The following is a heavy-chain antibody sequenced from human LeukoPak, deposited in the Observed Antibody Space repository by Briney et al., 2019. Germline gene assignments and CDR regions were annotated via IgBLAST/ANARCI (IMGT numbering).Heavy chain of an antibody. D-gene: IGHD6-13*01. CDR3: ARGGGIAAAVASSYFDY. V-gene: IGHV3-30*04. Sequence: GRSLRLSCAASGFTFSSYAMHWVRQAPGKGLEWVAVISYDGSNKYYADSVKGRFTISRDNSKNTLYLQMNSLRAEDTAVYYCARGGGIAAAVASSYFDYWGQGTLVTVSS. J-gene: IGHJ4*02. CDR1: GFTFSSYA. CDR2: ISYDGSNK.